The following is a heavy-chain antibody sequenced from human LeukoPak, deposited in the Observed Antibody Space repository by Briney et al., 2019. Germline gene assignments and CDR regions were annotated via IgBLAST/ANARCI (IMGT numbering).Heavy chain of an antibody. CDR3: AKECIRGVINY. CDR2: ISNDGYNK. D-gene: IGHD3-10*01. Sequence: GGSLRLSCAASGFTFNSYGMHWVRQAPGAGLEWVAVISNDGYNKYYTDSVKGRFTISRDNSKNTLYLQMNSLRAEDTAVYYCAKECIRGVINYWGQGTLVIVSS. CDR1: GFTFNSYG. J-gene: IGHJ4*02. V-gene: IGHV3-30*18.